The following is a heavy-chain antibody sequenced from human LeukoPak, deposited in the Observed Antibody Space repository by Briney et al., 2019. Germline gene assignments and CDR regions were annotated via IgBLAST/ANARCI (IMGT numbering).Heavy chain of an antibody. CDR1: GFTFSNFA. Sequence: GGSLRLSCAASGFTFSNFAMHWVRQAPGKGLEHLSVISSNGGSTDYANSVKCRFTISRDNSKNALYLQMNSLRAEDTAVYYCAKGGYYERPWYFDYWGQGTLVTVSS. J-gene: IGHJ4*02. V-gene: IGHV3-64*01. CDR3: AKGGYYERPWYFDY. D-gene: IGHD3-22*01. CDR2: ISSNGGST.